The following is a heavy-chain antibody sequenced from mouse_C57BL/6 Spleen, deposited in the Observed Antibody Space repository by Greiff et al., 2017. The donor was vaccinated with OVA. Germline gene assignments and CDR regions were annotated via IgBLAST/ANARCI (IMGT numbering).Heavy chain of an antibody. CDR3: ARHGECDNGNYASGMAY. CDR2: FYPGGGRL. V-gene: IGHV1-62-2*01. Sequence: QVQLQQSGAELVKPGASVKLSCKASGYTFTGYSIHWVKQRSGQGLEWIGRFYPGGGRLKYNEKFKDKATLTADKSSSPVYLELSSLTSEDSAVYSGARHGECDNGNYASGMAYWGQGTLVTVSA. J-gene: IGHJ3*01. CDR1: GYTFTGYS. D-gene: IGHD2-1*01.